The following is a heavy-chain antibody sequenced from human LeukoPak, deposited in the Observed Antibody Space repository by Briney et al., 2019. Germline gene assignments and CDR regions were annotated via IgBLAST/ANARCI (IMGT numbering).Heavy chain of an antibody. D-gene: IGHD2-2*01. CDR1: GYTLTELS. Sequence: ASVKVSCKVSGYTLTELSMHWVRQAPGKGLEWMGGFDPEDGETIYAQKFQGRVTMTEDTSTDTAYMEPSSLRSEDTAVYYCATARASTDAWYYFDYWGQGTLVTVSS. CDR2: FDPEDGET. CDR3: ATARASTDAWYYFDY. V-gene: IGHV1-24*01. J-gene: IGHJ4*02.